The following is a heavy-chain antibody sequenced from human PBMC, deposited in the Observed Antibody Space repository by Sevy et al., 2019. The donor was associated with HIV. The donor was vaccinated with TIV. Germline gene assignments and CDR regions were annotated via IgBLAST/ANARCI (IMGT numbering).Heavy chain of an antibody. V-gene: IGHV1-8*02. CDR2: MNTNNGNT. CDR3: ARVSRWYLRYGMDV. Sequence: ASVKVSCKASGFTFASYDIYWVRQATGQGLEWMGWMNTNNGNTGFAQKFQGRVTMTRNTSITTAYMELSNLRSEDSAVDDCARVSRWYLRYGMDVWGQGTTVTVSS. CDR1: GFTFASYD. J-gene: IGHJ6*02. D-gene: IGHD6-19*01.